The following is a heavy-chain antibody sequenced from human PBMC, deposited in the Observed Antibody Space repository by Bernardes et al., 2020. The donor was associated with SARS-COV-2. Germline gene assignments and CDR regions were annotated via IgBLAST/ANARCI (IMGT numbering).Heavy chain of an antibody. Sequence: ASVKVSCRASGYTFTNYDINWVRQATGQGLEWMGRMNPNSGNTNYAQKFQGRFTMTRNTVTSTAYMELSSLRSEDTAIYYCARTFGDLFYYGMDVWGQGTTVTVSS. J-gene: IGHJ6*02. CDR1: GYTFTNYD. CDR2: MNPNSGNT. V-gene: IGHV1-8*01. D-gene: IGHD3-10*01. CDR3: ARTFGDLFYYGMDV.